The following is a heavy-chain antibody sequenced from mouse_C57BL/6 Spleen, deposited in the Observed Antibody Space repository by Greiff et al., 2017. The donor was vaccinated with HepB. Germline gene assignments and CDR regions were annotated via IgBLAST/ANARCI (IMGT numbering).Heavy chain of an antibody. V-gene: IGHV1-19*01. D-gene: IGHD2-4*01. CDR2: INPYNGGT. CDR1: GYTFTDYY. J-gene: IGHJ4*01. CDR3: ARQMGYDYDNYAMDY. Sequence: VQLQQSGPVLVKPGASVKMSCKASGYTFTDYYMNWVKQSHGKSLEWIGVINPYNGGTSYNQKFKGKATLTVDKSSSTAYMELNSLTSEDSAVYYCARQMGYDYDNYAMDYWGQGTSVTVSS.